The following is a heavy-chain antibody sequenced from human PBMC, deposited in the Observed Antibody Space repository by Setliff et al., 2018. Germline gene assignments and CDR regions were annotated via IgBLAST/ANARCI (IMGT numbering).Heavy chain of an antibody. D-gene: IGHD3-3*01. CDR2: ISDGSST. CDR3: ARDGGLLQFLEWSRSYMDV. J-gene: IGHJ6*03. Sequence: GSLRLSCAASGFTFSSYWMHWVRQAPGKGLEWVSRISDGSSTSYADSVKGRFTISRDNAKNTVYLQMDSLRVDDTAMYHCARDGGLLQFLEWSRSYMDVWGKGTTVTVSS. CDR1: GFTFSSYW. V-gene: IGHV3-74*01.